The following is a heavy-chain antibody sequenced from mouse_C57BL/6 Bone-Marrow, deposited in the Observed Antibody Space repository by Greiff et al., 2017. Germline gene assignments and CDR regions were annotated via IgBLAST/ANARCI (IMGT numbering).Heavy chain of an antibody. J-gene: IGHJ1*01. CDR3: ARTRNTRVLAVEG. CDR2: IYPGSGCT. V-gene: IGHV1-55*01. CDR1: GYTFTSYT. Sequence: QVQLQQSGAELVKPGASVKMSCKASGYTFTSYTITWVKQRPGQGLEWIGDIYPGSGCTNYNQKFKSKATLTADKSSRTAYMQLSSLTSEDAAVYYCARTRNTRVLAVEGWGQGVTVT. D-gene: IGHD1-1*01.